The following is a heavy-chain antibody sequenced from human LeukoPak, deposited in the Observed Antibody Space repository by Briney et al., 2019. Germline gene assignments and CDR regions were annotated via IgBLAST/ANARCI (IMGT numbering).Heavy chain of an antibody. CDR1: GYTFTSYG. D-gene: IGHD3-10*01. CDR3: ARDLSMVRGVNYYYYYMDV. CDR2: ISAYNGNT. Sequence: ASVKVSCKASGYTFTSYGISWVRQAPGQGLEWMGWISAYNGNTNYAQKLQGRVTMTTDTSTSTAYMELRSLRSDDTAEYYCARDLSMVRGVNYYYYYMDVWGKGTTVTVSS. V-gene: IGHV1-18*01. J-gene: IGHJ6*03.